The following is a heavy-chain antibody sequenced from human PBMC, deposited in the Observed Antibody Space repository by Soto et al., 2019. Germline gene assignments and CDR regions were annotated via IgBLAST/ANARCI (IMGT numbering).Heavy chain of an antibody. CDR2: ISYDGSNK. Sequence: QVQLVESGGGVVQPGRSLRLSCAASGFTFSSYAMHWVRQAPGKGLEWVAVISYDGSNKYYADSVKGRFTISRDNSKNTLYLQMNSLRAEDTAVYYCARDIPGEGDYVSYDFDYWGQGTLVTVSS. CDR3: ARDIPGEGDYVSYDFDY. D-gene: IGHD4-17*01. J-gene: IGHJ4*02. V-gene: IGHV3-30-3*01. CDR1: GFTFSSYA.